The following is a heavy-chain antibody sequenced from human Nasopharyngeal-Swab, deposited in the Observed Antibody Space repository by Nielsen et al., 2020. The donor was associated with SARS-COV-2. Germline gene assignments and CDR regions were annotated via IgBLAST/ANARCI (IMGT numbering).Heavy chain of an antibody. CDR2: IYPGDSDT. V-gene: IGHV5-51*01. D-gene: IGHD3-10*01. Sequence: ERQMPGEGLEWMGIIYPGDSDTRYSPSFQGQVTISADKSISTAYLQWSSLKASDTAMYYCARLGYGSGSYVDYWGQGTLVTVSS. CDR3: ARLGYGSGSYVDY. J-gene: IGHJ4*02.